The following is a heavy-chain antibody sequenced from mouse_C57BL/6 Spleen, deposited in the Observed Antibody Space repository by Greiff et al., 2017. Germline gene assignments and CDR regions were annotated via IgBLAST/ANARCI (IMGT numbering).Heavy chain of an antibody. D-gene: IGHD1-1*01. CDR1: GYTFTSYW. Sequence: VQLKQPGAELVRPGSSVKLSCKASGYTFTSYWMDWVKQRPGQGLEWIGNIYPSDSETHYNQKFKDKATLTVDKSSSTAYMQLSSLTSEDSAVYYCARGDYGTHFDYWGQGTTLTVSS. V-gene: IGHV1-61*01. J-gene: IGHJ2*01. CDR3: ARGDYGTHFDY. CDR2: IYPSDSET.